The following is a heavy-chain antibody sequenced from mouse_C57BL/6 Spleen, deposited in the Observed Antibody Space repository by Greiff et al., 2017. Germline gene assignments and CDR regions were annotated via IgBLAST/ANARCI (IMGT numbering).Heavy chain of an antibody. CDR1: GYTFPSSW. V-gene: IGHV1-53*01. CDR2: INPSNGGP. CDR3: ARGAVTTPRGY. J-gene: IGHJ4*01. Sequence: VQLQQPGTELVKPGASVKLSCKASGYTFPSSWMHWVKRRPGQGLEWIGNINPSNGGPNYNEKFKGKATLTVDKSSSTAYMQLSSLTSEDSAVYYCARGAVTTPRGYWGQGTSVTVSS. D-gene: IGHD2-2*01.